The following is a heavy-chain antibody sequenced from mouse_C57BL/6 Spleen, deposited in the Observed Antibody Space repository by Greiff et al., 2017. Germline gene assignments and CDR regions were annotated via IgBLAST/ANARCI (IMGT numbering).Heavy chain of an antibody. CDR3: ARKYLYYGYAGYWYFDV. Sequence: VKLQESGAELVKPGASVNISCKASGYAFSSYWMNWVKQRPGKGLEWIGQFYPGDGDTNYNGKFKGKATLTADKSSSTAYMQLGSLNAEESAVYFCARKYLYYGYAGYWYFDVWGTGTTVTVSS. CDR1: GYAFSSYW. D-gene: IGHD2-2*01. J-gene: IGHJ1*03. CDR2: FYPGDGDT. V-gene: IGHV1-80*01.